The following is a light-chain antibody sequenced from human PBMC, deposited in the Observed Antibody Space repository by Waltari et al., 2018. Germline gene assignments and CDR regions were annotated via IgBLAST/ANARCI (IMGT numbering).Light chain of an antibody. J-gene: IGKJ5*01. V-gene: IGKV3-11*01. CDR2: DSS. Sequence: EIVLTQSPATLSLSPGERATLSCRASHSLSSYLAWYQQKPGQAPRLLIYDSSNRATGIPARFSGSGSGTDFTLTISSLEPEDFAVYYCQQRSNWPPVTFGQGTRLEIK. CDR1: HSLSSY. CDR3: QQRSNWPPVT.